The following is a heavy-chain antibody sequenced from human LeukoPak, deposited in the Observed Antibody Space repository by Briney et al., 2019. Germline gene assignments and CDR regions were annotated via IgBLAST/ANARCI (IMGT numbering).Heavy chain of an antibody. CDR2: IYPGDSDT. D-gene: IGHD6-25*01. CDR3: ARAPGSLAAEY. Sequence: GESLKISCKGSGYIFTNYWIGWVRQMPGKGLEWVGIIYPGDSDTRYSPSFQGQVTISADKSISTAYLQWSSLKPSDTAMYYCARAPGSLAAEYWGQGTLVTVSS. J-gene: IGHJ4*02. V-gene: IGHV5-51*01. CDR1: GYIFTNYW.